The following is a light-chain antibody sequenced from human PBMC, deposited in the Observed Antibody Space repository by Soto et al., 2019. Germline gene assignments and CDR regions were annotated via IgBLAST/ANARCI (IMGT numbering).Light chain of an antibody. Sequence: QSVLTQPPSVSAAPGQKVTISCSGSSSNIGNNYVSWYQQLLGTAPKLLMYENSKRPSGVPDRFSGSKSGTSATLGITGLQTGDEADYYCGTWDTSLSVGVFGGGTKVTVL. J-gene: IGLJ3*02. V-gene: IGLV1-51*02. CDR1: SSNIGNNY. CDR2: ENS. CDR3: GTWDTSLSVGV.